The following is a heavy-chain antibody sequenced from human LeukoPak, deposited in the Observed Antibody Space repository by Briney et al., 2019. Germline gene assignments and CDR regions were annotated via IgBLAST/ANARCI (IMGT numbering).Heavy chain of an antibody. V-gene: IGHV4-34*01. J-gene: IGHJ4*02. CDR3: ARDGDRRYCSSTSCYEDY. D-gene: IGHD2-2*01. CDR2: INHSGST. CDR1: GESFSGYY. Sequence: SETLSLTCAVYGESFSGYYWSWIRQPPGKGLEWIGEINHSGSTNYNPSLKSRVTISVDTSKNQFSLKLRSVTAADTAVYYCARDGDRRYCSSTSCYEDYWGQGTLVTVSS.